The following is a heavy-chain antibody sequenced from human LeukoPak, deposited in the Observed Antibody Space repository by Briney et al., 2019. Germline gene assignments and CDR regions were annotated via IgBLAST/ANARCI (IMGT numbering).Heavy chain of an antibody. Sequence: AETLSLTCTVSGGSISSYYWSWIRQPPGKGLEWFGYIYYSGSTNYNPSLTTRVTKSVDTCKNKISLKLATVHAADTAAKRVSRVAAGGGYNGFDPWGQGTLVTVAS. CDR1: GGSISSYY. CDR2: IYYSGST. CDR3: SRVAAGGGYNGFDP. D-gene: IGHD6-13*01. V-gene: IGHV4-59*01. J-gene: IGHJ5*02.